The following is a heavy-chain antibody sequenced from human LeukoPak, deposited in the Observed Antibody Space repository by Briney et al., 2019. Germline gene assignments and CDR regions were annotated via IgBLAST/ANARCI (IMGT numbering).Heavy chain of an antibody. CDR3: ARGRDLAVTGTNFDY. J-gene: IGHJ4*02. CDR1: GYTFTSYY. V-gene: IGHV1-46*01. Sequence: ASVKVSCKASGYTFTSYYLHWVRQAPGQGLEWMGMINPSSSSTTYAQNFQGRVTMTRDMSTSTVYMQLSSLRSEDTAMYYCARGRDLAVTGTNFDYWGQGTLVTVSS. D-gene: IGHD6-19*01. CDR2: INPSSSST.